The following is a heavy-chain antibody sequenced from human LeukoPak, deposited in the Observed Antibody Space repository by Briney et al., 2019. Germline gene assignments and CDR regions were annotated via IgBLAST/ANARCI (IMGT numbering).Heavy chain of an antibody. Sequence: SQTLSLTCAISGDSVSSNSAAWNWIRQSPSRGLEWLGRTYYRSKWYNDYAVSVKSRITINPDTSKNQFSLQLNSVTPEDTAVYYCARAYSSSWYAPPPQLRTNWFDPWGQGTLVTVSS. CDR2: TYYRSKWYN. V-gene: IGHV6-1*01. J-gene: IGHJ5*02. CDR3: ARAYSSSWYAPPPQLRTNWFDP. CDR1: GDSVSSNSAA. D-gene: IGHD6-13*01.